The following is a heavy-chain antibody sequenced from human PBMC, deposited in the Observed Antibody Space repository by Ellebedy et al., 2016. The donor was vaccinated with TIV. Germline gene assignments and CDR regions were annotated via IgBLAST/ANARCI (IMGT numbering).Heavy chain of an antibody. Sequence: SQTLSLTCAISGDRTSSNSANWNCFRQSPSGGLEWLGRIYYRSKWVNDYAVYVKSRITINPDTSKNQFSLQLNSVTPEDTAVYYCARAPAGGPVDYWGQGTLVTVSS. CDR2: IYYRSKWVN. CDR1: GDRTSSNSAN. CDR3: ARAPAGGPVDY. D-gene: IGHD6-25*01. J-gene: IGHJ4*02. V-gene: IGHV6-1*01.